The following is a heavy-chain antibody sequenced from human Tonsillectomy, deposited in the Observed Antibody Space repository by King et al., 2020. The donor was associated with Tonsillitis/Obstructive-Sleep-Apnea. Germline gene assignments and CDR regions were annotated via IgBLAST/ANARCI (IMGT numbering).Heavy chain of an antibody. J-gene: IGHJ3*02. D-gene: IGHD1-1*01. CDR3: TRVQTSEFTLARFDI. V-gene: IGHV3-15*01. CDR2: IKSKPDGVTT. Sequence: VQLVESGGDLVKSGGSLRLSCAASGFTFSNAWMSWVRQAPGKGLEWVGRIKSKPDGVTTEYAAPVKGRFTISRDDSKNTLYLQMNSLKTEDTAVYYCTRVQTSEFTLARFDIWGQGTMVTVSS. CDR1: GFTFSNAW.